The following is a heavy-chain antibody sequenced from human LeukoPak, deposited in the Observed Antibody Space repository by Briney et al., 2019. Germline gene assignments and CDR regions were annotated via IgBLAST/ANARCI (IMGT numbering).Heavy chain of an antibody. CDR2: ISSSSTTI. CDR1: GFTFSSYS. D-gene: IGHD5-18*01. J-gene: IGHJ4*02. V-gene: IGHV3-48*01. CDR3: ARGYSYDY. Sequence: GGSLRLSCAASGFTFSSYSMMWVRQAPGKGLEWVSYISSSSTTIYYADSVKGRFTISRDNAKNSVYLQVNSLRAEDTAVYYCARGYSYDYWGQGTLVTVSS.